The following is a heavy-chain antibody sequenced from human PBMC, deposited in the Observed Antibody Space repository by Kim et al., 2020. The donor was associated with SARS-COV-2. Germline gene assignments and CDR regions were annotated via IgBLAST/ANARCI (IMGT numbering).Heavy chain of an antibody. CDR3: AKLLLEYSSSSVGIDY. J-gene: IGHJ4*01. V-gene: IGHV3-30*18. CDR1: GFTFSSYG. Sequence: GGSLRLSCAASGFTFSSYGMHWVRQAPGKGLEWVAVISYDGSNKYYADSVKGRFTISRDNSKNTLYLQMNSLRAEDTAVYYCAKLLLEYSSSSVGIDYWG. D-gene: IGHD6-6*01. CDR2: ISYDGSNK.